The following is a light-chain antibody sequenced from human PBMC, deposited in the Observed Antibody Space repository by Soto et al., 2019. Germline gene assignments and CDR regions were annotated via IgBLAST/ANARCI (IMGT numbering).Light chain of an antibody. Sequence: IQLTQSPSSLSASVGDRVTISCRASQSITIYLNWYQQTPGKAPKLLIYKASSLESGVPSRFSGSGSGTEFTLTISSLQPDDFATYYCQQYNSYSQTFGQGTKVDI. V-gene: IGKV1-5*03. J-gene: IGKJ1*01. CDR1: QSITIY. CDR2: KAS. CDR3: QQYNSYSQT.